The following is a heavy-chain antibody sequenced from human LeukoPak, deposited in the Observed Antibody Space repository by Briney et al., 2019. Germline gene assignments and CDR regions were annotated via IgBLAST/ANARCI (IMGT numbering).Heavy chain of an antibody. CDR1: GDSISTYY. V-gene: IGHV4-59*08. J-gene: IGHJ4*02. D-gene: IGHD6-19*01. CDR3: ARHVRVGSGWYLGY. CDR2: IYYNGIT. Sequence: SETLSLTCTVSGDSISTYYWSWIRQPPGKGLEWIGNIYYNGITNYNPSLKSRVTISVDTSKNQFSLKLSSVTAADTAVYYCARHVRVGSGWYLGYWGQGTLVTVSS.